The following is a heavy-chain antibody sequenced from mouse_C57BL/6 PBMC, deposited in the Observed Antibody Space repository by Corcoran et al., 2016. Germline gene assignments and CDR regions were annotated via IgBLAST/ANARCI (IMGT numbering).Heavy chain of an antibody. V-gene: IGHV1-80*01. J-gene: IGHJ1*03. CDR3: ARGGDWYFDV. CDR1: GYAFSSYW. Sequence: QVQLQQSGAELVKPGASVKISCKASGYAFSSYWMNWVKQRPGKGLEWIGQIYPGDGDTNYNGKFKGKATLTEAKSSSTAYMQLSSLTSEDSAVYFCARGGDWYFDVWGTGTTVTVSS. CDR2: IYPGDGDT.